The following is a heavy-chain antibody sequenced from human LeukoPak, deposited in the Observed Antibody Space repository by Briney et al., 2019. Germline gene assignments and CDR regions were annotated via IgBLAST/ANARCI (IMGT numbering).Heavy chain of an antibody. CDR2: IYYSGST. V-gene: IGHV4-61*08. Sequence: SETLSLTCAVSGGSISSGGYYWSWIRQPPGKGLEWIGYIYYSGSTNYNPSLKSRVTISVDTSKNQFSLKLSSVTAADTAVYYCAREGDYGVIYWGQGTLVTVSS. CDR3: AREGDYGVIY. D-gene: IGHD4-17*01. J-gene: IGHJ4*02. CDR1: GGSISSGGYY.